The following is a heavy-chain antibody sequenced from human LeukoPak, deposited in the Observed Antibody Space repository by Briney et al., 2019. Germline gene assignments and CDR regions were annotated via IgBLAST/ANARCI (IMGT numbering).Heavy chain of an antibody. CDR2: INHNGNVN. D-gene: IGHD3-22*01. J-gene: IGHJ4*02. CDR1: GFTFSSYW. V-gene: IGHV3-7*03. CDR3: ARDKSRSGYYY. Sequence: PGGSLRLSCAASGFTFSSYWMNWARQAPGKGLEWVASINHNGNVNYYVDSVKGRFTISRDNAKNSLYLQMNSLRAEDTAVYYCARDKSRSGYYYWGQGTLVTVSS.